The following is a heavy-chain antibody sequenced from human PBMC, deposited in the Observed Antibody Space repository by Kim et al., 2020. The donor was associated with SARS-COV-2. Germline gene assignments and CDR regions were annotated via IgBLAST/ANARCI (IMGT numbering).Heavy chain of an antibody. J-gene: IGHJ4*02. Sequence: GGSLRLSCAASGFTFSSYAMSWVRQAPGKGLEWVSAISGSGGSTYYADSVKGRFTISRDNSKNTLYLQMNSLRAEDTAVYYCAKDWGRFLEWLFNPFDYWGQGTLVTVSS. CDR3: AKDWGRFLEWLFNPFDY. CDR1: GFTFSSYA. V-gene: IGHV3-23*01. CDR2: ISGSGGST. D-gene: IGHD3-3*01.